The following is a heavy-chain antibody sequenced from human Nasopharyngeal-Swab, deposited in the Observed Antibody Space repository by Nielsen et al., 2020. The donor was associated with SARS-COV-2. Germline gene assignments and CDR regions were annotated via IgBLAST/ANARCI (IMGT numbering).Heavy chain of an antibody. Sequence: GGSLRLSCAASGFTFSSYAMSWVRQAPGKGLEWVSAISGSGGSTYYADSVKGRFTISRDNSKNTLYLQMNSPRAEDTAVYYCAKDIKWSIPRGYFDYWGQGTLVTVSS. V-gene: IGHV3-23*01. CDR2: ISGSGGST. CDR1: GFTFSSYA. J-gene: IGHJ4*02. CDR3: AKDIKWSIPRGYFDY. D-gene: IGHD5-12*01.